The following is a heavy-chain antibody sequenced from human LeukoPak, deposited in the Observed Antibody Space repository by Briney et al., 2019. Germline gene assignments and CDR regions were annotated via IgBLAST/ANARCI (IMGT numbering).Heavy chain of an antibody. V-gene: IGHV5-51*01. D-gene: IGHD6-13*01. CDR2: IYPGDSDT. CDR3: ARRIAAAGLNWFDP. CDR1: GYSFTSYW. Sequence: GESLKISCKGSGYSFTSYWIGWVRQVPGKGLEWMGIIYPGDSDTRYSPSFQGQVTISADKSISTAYLQWSSLRASDTAMYYCARRIAAAGLNWFDPWGQGTLVTVSS. J-gene: IGHJ5*02.